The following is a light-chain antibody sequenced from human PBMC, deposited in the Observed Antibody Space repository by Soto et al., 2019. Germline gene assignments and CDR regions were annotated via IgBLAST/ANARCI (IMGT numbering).Light chain of an antibody. CDR3: QQYANSPQT. CDR2: GAS. CDR1: QSVSSNS. V-gene: IGKV3-20*01. Sequence: NVLTQSPGTLSLSPGERATLSCRASQSVSSNSLAWYQQKPGQAPRLLIFGASSRATGIPDRFSGSGSGTDFTLTISRLEPEDFAVYYCQQYANSPQTFGQGTKVEIK. J-gene: IGKJ1*01.